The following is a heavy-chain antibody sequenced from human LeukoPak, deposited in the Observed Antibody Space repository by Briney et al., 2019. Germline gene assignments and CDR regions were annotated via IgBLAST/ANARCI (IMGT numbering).Heavy chain of an antibody. D-gene: IGHD2-15*01. V-gene: IGHV3-30-3*01. J-gene: IGHJ6*02. CDR3: ARVAYGMDV. CDR1: GFTFSSSA. Sequence: PGGSLRLSCAASGFTFSSSAMHWVRQAPGKGLEWVAVISYDGSNKYYADSVKGRFTISRDNSKNTLYLQMNSLRAEDTAVYYCARVAYGMDVWGQGTTVTVSS. CDR2: ISYDGSNK.